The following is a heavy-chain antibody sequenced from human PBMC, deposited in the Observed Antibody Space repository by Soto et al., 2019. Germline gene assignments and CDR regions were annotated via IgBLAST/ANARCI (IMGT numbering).Heavy chain of an antibody. CDR3: ARDWAPYGSGRMFDP. D-gene: IGHD3-10*01. Sequence: SETLSLTCTVSGGSISSGGYYWSWIRQHPGKGLEWIGYIYYSGSTYYNPSLKSRVTISVDTSKNQFSLKLSSVTAADTAVYYCARDWAPYGSGRMFDPWGQGTLVTVSS. CDR1: GGSISSGGYY. J-gene: IGHJ5*02. CDR2: IYYSGST. V-gene: IGHV4-31*03.